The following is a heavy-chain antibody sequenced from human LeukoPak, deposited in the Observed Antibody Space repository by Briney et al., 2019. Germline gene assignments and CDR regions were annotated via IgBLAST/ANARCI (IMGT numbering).Heavy chain of an antibody. J-gene: IGHJ4*02. V-gene: IGHV1-2*02. CDR2: INPNSGGT. D-gene: IGHD6-6*01. Sequence: ASVKVSCKASGYTFTGYYMHWVRQAPGQGLEWMGWINPNSGGTNYAQKFQGRVTMTRDTSISTAYMELSRPRSDDTAVYYCARSIAARPYYFDYWGQGTLVTVSS. CDR3: ARSIAARPYYFDY. CDR1: GYTFTGYY.